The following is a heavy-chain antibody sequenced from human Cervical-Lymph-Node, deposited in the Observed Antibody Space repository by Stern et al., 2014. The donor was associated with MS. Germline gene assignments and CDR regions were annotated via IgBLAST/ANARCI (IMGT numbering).Heavy chain of an antibody. CDR1: GFSLNTSGVN. J-gene: IGHJ4*02. CDR2: FYWDNDK. Sequence: ESGPSLVKPTQTLTLTCTFSGFSLNTSGVNVGWIRQPPGKALEWLAVFYWDNDKRYRPSLMSRLTITKDTFKNQVVLTMTNMDPVDKATYYCVRPKCSGGRCFDYWGQGTQVTVSS. V-gene: IGHV2-5*02. CDR3: VRPKCSGGRCFDY. D-gene: IGHD2-15*01.